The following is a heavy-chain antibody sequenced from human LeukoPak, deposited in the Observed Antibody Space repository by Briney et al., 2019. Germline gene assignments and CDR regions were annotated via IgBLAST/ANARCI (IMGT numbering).Heavy chain of an antibody. CDR2: VTDSGDST. CDR3: ARAYRYDSGSYSHFDY. D-gene: IGHD3-10*01. V-gene: IGHV3-23*01. CDR1: GFTFSNYA. Sequence: GGSLRLSCAASGFTFSNYAMSWVRQAPGKGLEWVPAVTDSGDSTYYADSVKGRFTISRDNSKNTLYLQMNRLRAEDTAVYYCARAYRYDSGSYSHFDYWGQGTLVTVSS. J-gene: IGHJ4*02.